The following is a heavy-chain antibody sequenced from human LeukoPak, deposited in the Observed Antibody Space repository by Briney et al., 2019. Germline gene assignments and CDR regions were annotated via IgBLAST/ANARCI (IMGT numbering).Heavy chain of an antibody. CDR1: GYTFTDFG. D-gene: IGHD2-15*01. Sequence: ASVKVSCKASGYTFTDFGISWVRQAPGQGPEWMGWISAYNGDRNYAEKFQGRVTMTTDTSRSTAYMELRSLRSDDTAVYYCARDLGASTVIFFDFWGQGTPVTVSS. CDR2: ISAYNGDR. CDR3: ARDLGASTVIFFDF. J-gene: IGHJ4*02. V-gene: IGHV1-18*01.